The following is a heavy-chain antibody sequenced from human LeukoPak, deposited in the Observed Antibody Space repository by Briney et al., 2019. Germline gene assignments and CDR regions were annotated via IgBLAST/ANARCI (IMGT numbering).Heavy chain of an antibody. Sequence: ASVKVSCKASGYTFTSYGISWVRQAPGQGLEWMGWISAYNGNTSYAQKFQGRVTITADKSTSTAYMELSSLRSEDTAVYYCARSNGLQYPPHYWGQGTLVTVSS. D-gene: IGHD4-11*01. CDR3: ARSNGLQYPPHY. CDR1: GYTFTSYG. CDR2: ISAYNGNT. J-gene: IGHJ4*02. V-gene: IGHV1-18*01.